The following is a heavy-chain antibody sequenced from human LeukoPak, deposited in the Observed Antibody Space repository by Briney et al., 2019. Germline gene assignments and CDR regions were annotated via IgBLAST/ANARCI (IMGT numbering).Heavy chain of an antibody. CDR3: ARGPDTSSHDFNS. D-gene: IGHD2-2*01. CDR1: GGSFSGFY. Sequence: SETLSLTCAVYGGSFSGFYWSWIRQPPGKGLAWIGEINDSGSTNYNPSLKSRFTISLDTSKNLFSLGLTSVTAADTAVYYCARGPDTSSHDFNSWGQGTLVTVSS. V-gene: IGHV4-34*01. J-gene: IGHJ4*02. CDR2: INDSGST.